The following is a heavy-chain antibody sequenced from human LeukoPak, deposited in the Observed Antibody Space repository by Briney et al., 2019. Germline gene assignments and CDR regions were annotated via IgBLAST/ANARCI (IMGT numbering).Heavy chain of an antibody. J-gene: IGHJ4*02. Sequence: GGSLRPSCVASGFTFSSYWMSWVRQAPGKGLEWVANIKQDGSEKYYVDSVKGRFTISRDNAKNSLYLQMNSLRAEDTAVYYCAREHRIAARPPNFDYWGQGTLVTVSS. CDR3: AREHRIAARPPNFDY. D-gene: IGHD6-6*01. V-gene: IGHV3-7*01. CDR2: IKQDGSEK. CDR1: GFTFSSYW.